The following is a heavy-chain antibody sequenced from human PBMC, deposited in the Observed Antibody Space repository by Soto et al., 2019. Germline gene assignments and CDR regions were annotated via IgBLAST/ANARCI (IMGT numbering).Heavy chain of an antibody. J-gene: IGHJ4*02. V-gene: IGHV4-30-2*02. CDR1: GGSISSGGYS. Sequence: SETLSLTCAVSGGSISSGGYSWSWIRQPPGKGLEWIGYIYHSGSTYYNPSLKGRLTISRDNSKNTLSLQMISLRAEDTAIYYCAKDHVSYGLEFHFDYRGQGTLVTVSS. D-gene: IGHD5-18*01. CDR2: IYHSGST. CDR3: AKDHVSYGLEFHFDY.